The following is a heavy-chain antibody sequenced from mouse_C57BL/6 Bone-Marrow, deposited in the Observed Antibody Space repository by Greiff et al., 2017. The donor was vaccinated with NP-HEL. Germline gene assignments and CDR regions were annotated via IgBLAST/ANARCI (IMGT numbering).Heavy chain of an antibody. CDR3: ARDYYGSSSHCDY. Sequence: VKLMESGAELVRPGTSVKVSCKASGYAFTNYLIEWVKQRPGQGLEWIGVINPGSGGTNYNEKFKGKATLTADKSSSTAYMQLSSLTSEDSAVYFCARDYYGSSSHCDYWGQGTTLTVSA. V-gene: IGHV1-54*01. CDR2: INPGSGGT. D-gene: IGHD1-1*01. CDR1: GYAFTNYL. J-gene: IGHJ2*01.